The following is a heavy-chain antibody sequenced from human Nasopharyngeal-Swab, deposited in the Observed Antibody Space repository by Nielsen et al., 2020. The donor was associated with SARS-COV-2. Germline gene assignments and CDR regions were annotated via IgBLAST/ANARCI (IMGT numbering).Heavy chain of an antibody. Sequence: GESLKISCEASGFTFSGYAMNWVRQAAGKGLEWVAVVPSDGSDKYYAASVKGRFTISSENSKKTLYLQMNNLRVDDTAVYYCAKVFPYGSGRYSPALDFHYWGQGTLVAVSS. CDR1: GFTFSGYA. J-gene: IGHJ4*02. D-gene: IGHD3-10*01. CDR2: VPSDGSDK. CDR3: AKVFPYGSGRYSPALDFHY. V-gene: IGHV3-30*18.